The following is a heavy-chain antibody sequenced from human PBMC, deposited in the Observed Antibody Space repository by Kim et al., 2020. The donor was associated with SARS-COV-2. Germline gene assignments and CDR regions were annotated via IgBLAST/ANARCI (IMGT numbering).Heavy chain of an antibody. CDR1: GFTFSSHS. J-gene: IGHJ5*02. Sequence: GGSLRLSCSASGFTFSSHSMNWVRQSPGKGLEWISYISSGSNSIYYADSVKGRFTISRDNAKNSVYLQMNSLRDDDTAVYYCARDAVAGTIAWFDPWGQGTLVIVSS. D-gene: IGHD6-19*01. CDR2: ISSGSNSI. CDR3: ARDAVAGTIAWFDP. V-gene: IGHV3-48*02.